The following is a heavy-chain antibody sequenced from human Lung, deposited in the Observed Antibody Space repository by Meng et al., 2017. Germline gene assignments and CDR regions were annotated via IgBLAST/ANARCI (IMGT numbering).Heavy chain of an antibody. D-gene: IGHD6-13*01. V-gene: IGHV1-2*06. Sequence: QGQLGAAGAGVKKPGASGKVSCKPSGYNFPDYYIHWVRRAPGQGLEWMGRINPKSGDTHYAQKFQARVTMTGDTSISTAYMELSGLRSDDTAMYYCARDEDISAAGKLFGDYWGQGTLVTVSS. CDR1: GYNFPDYY. J-gene: IGHJ4*02. CDR2: INPKSGDT. CDR3: ARDEDISAAGKLFGDY.